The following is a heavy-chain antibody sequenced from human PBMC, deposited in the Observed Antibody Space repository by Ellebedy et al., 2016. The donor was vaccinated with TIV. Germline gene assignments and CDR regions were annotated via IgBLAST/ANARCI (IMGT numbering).Heavy chain of an antibody. Sequence: MPSETLSLTCTVSGGSISSSSYYWAWIRQPPGKGLEWIGSFYFSGNTNYNPSLKSRVSMSVDTSKNQFSLRPSSVTATDTAIYYCARHCSGSSSYLPLDSWGQGTLVTVSS. CDR1: GGSISSSSYY. D-gene: IGHD2-15*01. J-gene: IGHJ4*02. V-gene: IGHV4-39*01. CDR3: ARHCSGSSSYLPLDS. CDR2: FYFSGNT.